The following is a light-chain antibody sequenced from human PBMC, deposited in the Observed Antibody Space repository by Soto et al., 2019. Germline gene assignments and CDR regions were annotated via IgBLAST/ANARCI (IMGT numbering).Light chain of an antibody. CDR1: SSDVGGYKF. CDR3: SSYTSSNTEV. J-gene: IGLJ1*01. CDR2: DVS. Sequence: QSALTQPASVSGSPGQSITISCTGTSSDVGGYKFVAWYQQHPGKAPKLMIYDVSYRPSGVSNRFSGSKSGKTASLTISGLQAEDEADYYCSSYTSSNTEVFGTGTKVTVL. V-gene: IGLV2-14*01.